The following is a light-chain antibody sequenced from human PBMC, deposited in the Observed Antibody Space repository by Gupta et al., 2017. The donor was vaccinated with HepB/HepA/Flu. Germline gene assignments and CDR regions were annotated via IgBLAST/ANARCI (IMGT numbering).Light chain of an antibody. CDR1: QSVSGSY. CDR3: QQYGVSPRS. Sequence: ESVLTQSPGTLSLSPGDRATLSCRASQSVSGSYLAWYQQKPGQAPRLLIYGASSRATGIPDRFSGSGSGTDFTLTISRLDPEDFAVYYCQQYGVSPRSFGQGTKLEIK. J-gene: IGKJ2*04. V-gene: IGKV3-20*01. CDR2: GAS.